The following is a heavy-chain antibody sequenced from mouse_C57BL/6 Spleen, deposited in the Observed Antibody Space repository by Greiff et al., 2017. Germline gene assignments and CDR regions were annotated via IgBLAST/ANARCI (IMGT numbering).Heavy chain of an antibody. Sequence: DVHLVESGAGLVQPGGSLSLSCAASGFTFTDYYMSWVRQPPGKALEWLGFIRNKANGYTSEHSASVKGRFTISRSTSQSILYLQMNALISEDSATYYCARVPLANWYAMDYWGQGTSVTGSS. CDR2: IRNKANGYTS. CDR1: GFTFTDYY. D-gene: IGHD4-1*01. J-gene: IGHJ4*01. V-gene: IGHV7-3*01. CDR3: ARVPLANWYAMDY.